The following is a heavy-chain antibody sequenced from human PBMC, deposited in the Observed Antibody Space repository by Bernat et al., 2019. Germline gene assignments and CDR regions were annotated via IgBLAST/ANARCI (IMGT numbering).Heavy chain of an antibody. CDR1: GGSFSGYY. CDR3: ARISKDFWSGYYLFDY. Sequence: QVQLQQWGAGLLKPSETLSLTCAVYGGSFSGYYWSWIRQPPGKGLEWIGEINHSGSTNYNPSLKSRVTISVDTSKNQFSLKLSSVTAADTAVYYCARISKDFWSGYYLFDYWGQGTLVTVSS. J-gene: IGHJ4*02. V-gene: IGHV4-34*01. CDR2: INHSGST. D-gene: IGHD3-3*01.